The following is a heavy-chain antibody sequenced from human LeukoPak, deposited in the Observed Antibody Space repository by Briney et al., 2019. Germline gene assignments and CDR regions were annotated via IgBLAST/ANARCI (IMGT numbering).Heavy chain of an antibody. D-gene: IGHD6-13*01. CDR3: AKSGYSSSWSGYGFDY. V-gene: IGHV3-23*01. CDR2: ISGSGGST. CDR1: GFTFSSYA. Sequence: PGGSLRLSCAASGFTFSSYAMSWVRQAPGKGLEWVSAISGSGGSTYYADSVKGRFTISRDNSKNTLYLQMNSLRAEDTAVYYCAKSGYSSSWSGYGFDYWGQGTLVTVSS. J-gene: IGHJ4*02.